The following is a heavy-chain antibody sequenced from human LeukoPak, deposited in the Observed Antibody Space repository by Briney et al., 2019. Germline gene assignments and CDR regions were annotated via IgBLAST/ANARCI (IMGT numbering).Heavy chain of an antibody. CDR3: AKDGDILSLHHPVDY. V-gene: IGHV3-23*01. CDR2: ISGSGGST. CDR1: GFTFSSYA. D-gene: IGHD2-15*01. J-gene: IGHJ4*02. Sequence: PGGSLRLSCAASGFTFSSYAMSWVRQAPGKGLEWVSAISGSGGSTYYADSVKGRFTISRGNSKNTLYLQMNSLRAEDTAVYYCAKDGDILSLHHPVDYWGQGTLVTVSS.